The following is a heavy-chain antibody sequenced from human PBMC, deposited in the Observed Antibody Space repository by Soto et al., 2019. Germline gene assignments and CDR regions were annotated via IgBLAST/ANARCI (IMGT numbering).Heavy chain of an antibody. Sequence: QVQLVQSGAEVKKPGASVKVSCKASGYTFTSYDINWVRQATGQGLEWMGWMNPNSGNTGYAQKFQGRVTMTRNTYISTAYMELSRLRSEDTAVYYCARGLYYDILTGYSPSWFDPCGQGTLVTVSS. J-gene: IGHJ5*02. CDR3: ARGLYYDILTGYSPSWFDP. D-gene: IGHD3-9*01. CDR2: MNPNSGNT. V-gene: IGHV1-8*01. CDR1: GYTFTSYD.